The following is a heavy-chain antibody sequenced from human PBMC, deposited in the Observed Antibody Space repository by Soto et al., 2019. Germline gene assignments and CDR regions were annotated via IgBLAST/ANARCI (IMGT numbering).Heavy chain of an antibody. CDR1: GGSISSGGYY. Sequence: SETLSLTCTVSGGSISSGGYYWSWIRQHPGKGLEWIGYIYYSGSTYYNPSLKSRVTISVDTSKNQFSLKLSSVTAADTAVYYCARDNFSSSRYYDFWSGYYTRSYFDYWGQGTLVTVSS. V-gene: IGHV4-31*03. CDR3: ARDNFSSSRYYDFWSGYYTRSYFDY. D-gene: IGHD3-3*01. CDR2: IYYSGST. J-gene: IGHJ4*02.